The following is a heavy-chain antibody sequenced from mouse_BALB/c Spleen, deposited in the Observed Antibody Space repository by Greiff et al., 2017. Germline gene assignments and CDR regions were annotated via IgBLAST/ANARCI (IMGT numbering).Heavy chain of an antibody. CDR3: ARGHYYGDWYFDV. V-gene: IGHV1-31*01. J-gene: IGHJ1*01. D-gene: IGHD1-2*01. Sequence: EVKLMESRPELVKPGASVKISCKASGYSFTGYYMHWVKQSHGKSLEWIGYIYPYNGFSSYNQKFKGKATLTVDKSSSTAYMELRSLTSEDSAVYYCARGHYYGDWYFDVWGAGTTVTVSS. CDR2: IYPYNGFS. CDR1: GYSFTGYY.